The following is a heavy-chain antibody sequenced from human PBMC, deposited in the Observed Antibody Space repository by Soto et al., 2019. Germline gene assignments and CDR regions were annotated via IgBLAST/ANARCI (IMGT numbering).Heavy chain of an antibody. V-gene: IGHV1-69*02. D-gene: IGHD2-2*01. Sequence: QVQLVQSGAEVKKPGSSVKVSCKASGGTFSSYTISWVRQAPGQGLEWMGRIIPILGIANYAQKFQGRVTITADKSTSTAYMELSSLRSEDTAVYYCASCSSTSCYLPVYWGQGTLVTVSS. CDR3: ASCSSTSCYLPVY. CDR1: GGTFSSYT. CDR2: IIPILGIA. J-gene: IGHJ4*02.